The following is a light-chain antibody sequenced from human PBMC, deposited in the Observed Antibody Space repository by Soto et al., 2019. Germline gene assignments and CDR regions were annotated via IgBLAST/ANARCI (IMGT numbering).Light chain of an antibody. CDR2: DVS. V-gene: IGLV2-14*01. J-gene: IGLJ1*01. CDR1: SSDVGGYNY. CDR3: SSYTSSSTLPYV. Sequence: ALTQPASVSGSPGQSITISCTGTSSDVGGYNYVSWYQQHPGKAPKLMIYDVSNRPSGVSNRFSGSKSGNTASLTISGLQAEDEADYYCSSYTSSSTLPYVFGTGTKVTVL.